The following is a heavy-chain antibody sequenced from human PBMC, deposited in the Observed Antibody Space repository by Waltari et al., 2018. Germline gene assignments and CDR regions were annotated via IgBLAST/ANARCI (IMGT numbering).Heavy chain of an antibody. V-gene: IGHV3-74*01. J-gene: IGHJ4*02. Sequence: EVQLVESGGGLVQPGGSLRLACAASGLTFSSYWMHWVRQVPGKGLVWVSRISTDGSGANYADSVQGRFTSSRDNAKNILYLQTNSLRAEDTAVYYCARGPVSGSGSYYVGDYWGQGTLVTVSS. CDR3: ARGPVSGSGSYYVGDY. CDR1: GLTFSSYW. D-gene: IGHD1-26*01. CDR2: ISTDGSGA.